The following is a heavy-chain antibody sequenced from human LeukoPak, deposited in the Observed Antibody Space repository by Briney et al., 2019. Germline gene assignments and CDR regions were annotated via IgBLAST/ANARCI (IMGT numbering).Heavy chain of an antibody. V-gene: IGHV3-23*01. Sequence: ETLSLTCAVYGGSFSGYYWSWVRQAPGKGLEWVSFISSSGGTTYYADSVKGRFTISRDNSKNTLYLQMNSLKVEDTAIYYCAKSGAYVIDYWGQGTLVTVSS. CDR3: AKSGAYVIDY. CDR1: GGSFSGYY. CDR2: ISSSGGTT. J-gene: IGHJ4*02. D-gene: IGHD3-10*02.